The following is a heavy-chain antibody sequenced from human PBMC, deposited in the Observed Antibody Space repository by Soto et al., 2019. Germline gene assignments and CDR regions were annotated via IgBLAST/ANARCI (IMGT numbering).Heavy chain of an antibody. D-gene: IGHD1-1*01. J-gene: IGHJ3*02. CDR2: IYYSGTT. CDR1: GGSISPYY. Sequence: SWALALTCTSSGGSISPYYWGWIRQPPGKGLEWIGYIYYSGTTNYNPSLQSRVIISVDTSKSQVSLRLNSVTAADTAVYYCARVAFGQLEAFHIWGQGTMVT. V-gene: IGHV4-59*01. CDR3: ARVAFGQLEAFHI.